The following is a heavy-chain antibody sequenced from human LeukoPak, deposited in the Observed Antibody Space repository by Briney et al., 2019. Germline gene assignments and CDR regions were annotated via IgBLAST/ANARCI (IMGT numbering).Heavy chain of an antibody. CDR1: GFTFSSYA. J-gene: IGHJ4*02. CDR2: ISYDGSNK. Sequence: GGSLRLSCAASGFTFSSYAMHWVRQAPGKGLEWVAVISYDGSNKYYADSVKGRFTISRDNAKNSLYLQMNSLRAEDTAVYYCARDIGWYYFDYWGQGTLVTVSS. D-gene: IGHD6-19*01. V-gene: IGHV3-30-3*01. CDR3: ARDIGWYYFDY.